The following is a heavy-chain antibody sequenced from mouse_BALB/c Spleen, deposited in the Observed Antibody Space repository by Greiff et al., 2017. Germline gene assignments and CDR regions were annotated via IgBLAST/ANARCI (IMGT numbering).Heavy chain of an antibody. V-gene: IGHV1S137*01. CDR3: ARSRSTMITANAMDY. J-gene: IGHJ4*01. Sequence: VQLQQSGAELVRPGVSVKISCKGSGYTFTDYAMHWVKQSHAKSLEWIGVISTYYGDASYNQKFKGKATMTVDKSSSTAYMELARLTSEDSAIYYCARSRSTMITANAMDYWGQGTSVTVSS. CDR1: GYTFTDYA. CDR2: ISTYYGDA. D-gene: IGHD2-4*01.